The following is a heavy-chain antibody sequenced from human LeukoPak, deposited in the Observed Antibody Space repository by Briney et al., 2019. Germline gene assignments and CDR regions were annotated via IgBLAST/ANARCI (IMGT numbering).Heavy chain of an antibody. D-gene: IGHD3-3*01. J-gene: IGHJ4*02. CDR2: IRYDGSNK. Sequence: GGSLRLSCAASGFTFSSYGMHWVRQAPGKGLEWVAFIRYDGSNKYYADSVKGRFTISRDNSKNTLYLQMNSLRAEDTAVYYCAKDRVVAYYDFWSGYFFDYWGQGTLVTVSS. V-gene: IGHV3-30*02. CDR3: AKDRVVAYYDFWSGYFFDY. CDR1: GFTFSSYG.